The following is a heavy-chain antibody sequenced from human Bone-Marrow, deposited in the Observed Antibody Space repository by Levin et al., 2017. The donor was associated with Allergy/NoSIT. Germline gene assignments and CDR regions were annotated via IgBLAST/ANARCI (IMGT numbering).Heavy chain of an antibody. CDR1: GYLFTAFW. CDR2: IYPHDSDT. V-gene: IGHV5-51*01. J-gene: IGHJ4*02. D-gene: IGHD4-23*01. Sequence: GESLKISCKGYGYLFTAFWIGWVRQMPGKGLEWMGMIYPHDSDTRYSPSFEGQVTLSVDKSISTAYLQWSGLKASDSAMYYCARVMATGVTPIDSWGQGTLVSVSS. CDR3: ARVMATGVTPIDS.